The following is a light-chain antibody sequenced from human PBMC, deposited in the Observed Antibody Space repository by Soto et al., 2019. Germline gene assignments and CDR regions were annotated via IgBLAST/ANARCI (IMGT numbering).Light chain of an antibody. CDR1: QTVSRW. V-gene: IGKV1-5*03. CDR2: GAS. J-gene: IGKJ3*01. Sequence: DIPITPCPTTLSESQVERVTXTCRASQTVSRWLAWYQQKPGKAPKLLIYGASTLESGVPSRFRGSGSGTEFTLTISSLQADDFAAYYCQQYNTWSWAFGRGTKVDIK. CDR3: QQYNTWSWA.